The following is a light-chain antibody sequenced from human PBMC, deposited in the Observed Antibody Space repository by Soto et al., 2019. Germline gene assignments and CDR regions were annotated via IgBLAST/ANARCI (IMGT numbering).Light chain of an antibody. CDR2: EVS. J-gene: IGLJ1*01. CDR3: SSYTSNTPYD. Sequence: QSVLTQPASVSGSPGQSISISCTGSSSDVGGYNSVSWYQQHPGKAPKLMIYEVSYRPSGVSNRFSGSKSGNTASLTISGLQSEDEADYYCSSYTSNTPYDFGTGTKLTVL. V-gene: IGLV2-14*01. CDR1: SSDVGGYNS.